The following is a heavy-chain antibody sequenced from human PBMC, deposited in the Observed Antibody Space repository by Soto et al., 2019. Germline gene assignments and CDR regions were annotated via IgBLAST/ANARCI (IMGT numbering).Heavy chain of an antibody. V-gene: IGHV4-34*01. D-gene: IGHD5-18*01. J-gene: IGHJ3*01. Sequence: SETLSLTCAVHGGTISGDYGSWLRLPPGKALEWIGVINHSGSTNYNPSRKSRLIISVDTSRNQFSLRLTSVTAADTAVYFCVRDVAHGYTGKVWGHGTLVTLSS. CDR2: INHSGST. CDR3: VRDVAHGYTGKV. CDR1: GGTISGDY.